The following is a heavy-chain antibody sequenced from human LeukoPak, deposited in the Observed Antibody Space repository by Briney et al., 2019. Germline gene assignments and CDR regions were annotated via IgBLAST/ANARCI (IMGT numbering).Heavy chain of an antibody. CDR3: ARDNVDTAMAY. CDR2: INPSGGST. Sequence: GASVKVSCKASGYTFTSYYMHWVRQAPGQGVERMGIINPSGGSTSYAQKFQGRVTMTRDTSTSTVYMELSSLRSEDTAVYYCARDNVDTAMAYWGQGTLVTVSS. D-gene: IGHD5-18*01. J-gene: IGHJ4*02. CDR1: GYTFTSYY. V-gene: IGHV1-46*01.